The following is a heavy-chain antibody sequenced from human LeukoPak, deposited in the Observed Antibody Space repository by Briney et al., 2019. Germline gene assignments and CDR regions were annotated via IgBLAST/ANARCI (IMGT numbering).Heavy chain of an antibody. CDR3: ARGLHYYDSSGAFDI. CDR1: GGSISSGGYS. J-gene: IGHJ3*02. Sequence: SQTLSLTCAVSGGSISSGGYSWSWIRQPPGKGLEWIGYIYHSGSTYYNPSLKSRVTISVDRSKNQFSLKLSSVTAADTAVYYCARGLHYYDSSGAFDIWAKGQWSPSLQ. D-gene: IGHD3-22*01. V-gene: IGHV4-30-2*01. CDR2: IYHSGST.